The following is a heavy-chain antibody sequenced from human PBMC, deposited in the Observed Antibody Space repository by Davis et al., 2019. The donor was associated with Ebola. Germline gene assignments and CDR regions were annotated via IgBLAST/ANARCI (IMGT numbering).Heavy chain of an antibody. CDR3: ARALKAYNWNYGYFDY. Sequence: GESLKISCAASGFTFSSYAMHWVRQAPGKGLEWVANIKQDGSEKYYVDSVKGRFTISRDNAKNSLYLQMNSLRAEDTAVYYCARALKAYNWNYGYFDYWGQGTLVTVSS. D-gene: IGHD1-7*01. V-gene: IGHV3-7*01. CDR2: IKQDGSEK. CDR1: GFTFSSYA. J-gene: IGHJ4*02.